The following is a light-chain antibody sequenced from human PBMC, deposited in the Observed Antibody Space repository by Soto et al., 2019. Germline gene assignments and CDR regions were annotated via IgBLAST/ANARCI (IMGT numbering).Light chain of an antibody. CDR2: ANN. CDR3: QSYDSSRSPLYV. CDR1: SSNIGAGYD. V-gene: IGLV1-40*01. Sequence: QSVLTQPPSVSGAPGQRVSISCTGSSSNIGAGYDVHWYQHLPGTAPKLLIYANNNRPSGVPDRFSGSKSGTSASLAITGLQAEAEADYYCQSYDSSRSPLYVFGTGTKVTVL. J-gene: IGLJ1*01.